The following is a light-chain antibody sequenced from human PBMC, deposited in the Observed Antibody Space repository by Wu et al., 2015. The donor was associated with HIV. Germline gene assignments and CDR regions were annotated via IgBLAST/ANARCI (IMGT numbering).Light chain of an antibody. V-gene: IGKV1-8*01. CDR2: AAS. CDR3: QXYYSYPRT. Sequence: AIRITQSPSSLSASTGDRVTITCRASQGISSYLAWYQQKPGKAPKLLIYAASTLQSGVPSRFSGSGSGTDFTLTISCLQSEDFATYYCQXYYSYPRTFGQGTKVEIK. CDR1: QGISSY. J-gene: IGKJ1*01.